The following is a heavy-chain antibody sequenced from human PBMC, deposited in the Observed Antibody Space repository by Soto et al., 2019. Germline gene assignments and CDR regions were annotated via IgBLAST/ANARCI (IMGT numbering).Heavy chain of an antibody. Sequence: EVQLVESGGRLIQPGGSLTLSCAVSGFNVNDNYMSWVRQAPGKAPEWVSVIYSGGKTDYAESVRGRFIVSRDTSKNMVYLQMNSLRAEDTATYYCTRDSSYYGAGRGVLDYWGQGTPVTVSS. CDR1: GFNVNDNY. V-gene: IGHV3-66*01. CDR3: TRDSSYYGAGRGVLDY. J-gene: IGHJ4*02. CDR2: IYSGGKT. D-gene: IGHD3-10*01.